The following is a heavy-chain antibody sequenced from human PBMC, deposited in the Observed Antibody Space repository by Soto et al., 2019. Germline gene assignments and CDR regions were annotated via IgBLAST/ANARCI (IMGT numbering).Heavy chain of an antibody. Sequence: SETLSLTCTVSGGSISSSAYYWSWIRQPPGKGLEWIGYIYYSGSTYYNPSLKSRVTISVDTSKNQFSLKLSSVTAADTAVYLCAISYDGSHYYCCYFDYWGQGTRV. CDR3: AISYDGSHYYCCYFDY. D-gene: IGHD3-22*01. J-gene: IGHJ4*02. CDR2: IYYSGST. V-gene: IGHV4-30-4*01. CDR1: GGSISSSAYY.